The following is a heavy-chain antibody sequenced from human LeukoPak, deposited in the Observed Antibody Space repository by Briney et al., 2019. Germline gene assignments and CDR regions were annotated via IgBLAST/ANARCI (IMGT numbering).Heavy chain of an antibody. D-gene: IGHD6-25*01. CDR1: RDSVSTSGVA. Sequence: SQTLSLTCAISRDSVSTSGVAWNWVRQSPSRGLEWLGRTYYTSKWNTDYAVSVKSRIVVNPDTSKNQFSLQLNSVTSEYTAVYYCARGRASAFDVWGQGTMVTVSS. J-gene: IGHJ3*01. CDR2: TYYTSKWNT. CDR3: ARGRASAFDV. V-gene: IGHV6-1*01.